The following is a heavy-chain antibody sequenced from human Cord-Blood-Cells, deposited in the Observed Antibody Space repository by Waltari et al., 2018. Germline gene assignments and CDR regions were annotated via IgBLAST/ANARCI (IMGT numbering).Heavy chain of an antibody. CDR1: GYTFHGYY. CDR2: INPNSGGT. CDR3: ARDGYYDMLTGYYFDY. V-gene: IGHV1-2*02. Sequence: VEVVAFGEEVTKPGASVKVSCKASGYTFHGYYMHWVRRAPGQGLEWMGWINPNSGGTNDAQKFQGRVTMTRDTSISTAYMELSRLRSDDTAVYYCARDGYYDMLTGYYFDYWGQGTLGTGS. J-gene: IGHJ4*02. D-gene: IGHD3-9*01.